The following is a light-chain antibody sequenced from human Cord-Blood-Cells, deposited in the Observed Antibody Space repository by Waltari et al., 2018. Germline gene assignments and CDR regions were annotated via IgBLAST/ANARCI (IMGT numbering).Light chain of an antibody. CDR3: QQIYSTPMYS. Sequence: DLQMSQYPSHLSASVGDRGTIPCRASQSISSYLNWYQQKPGKAPKLLIYAASILQSGVPSRFSGSVSGTDFTLTISSLQPEDFATYYCQQIYSTPMYSFGQGTKLEIK. CDR1: QSISSY. CDR2: AAS. V-gene: IGKV1-39*01. J-gene: IGKJ2*03.